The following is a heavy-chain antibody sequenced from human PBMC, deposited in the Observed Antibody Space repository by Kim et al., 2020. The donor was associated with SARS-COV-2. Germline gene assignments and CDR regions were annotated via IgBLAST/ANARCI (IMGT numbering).Heavy chain of an antibody. Sequence: GGSLRLSCAASGFTFSSYSMNWVRQAPGKGLEWVSYISSSSSTIYYADSVKGRFTISRDNAKNSLYLQMNSLRDEDTAVYYCARGGPEWGTIFGVVIDPRAFMDVWRQGTTVTVSS. CDR1: GFTFSSYS. J-gene: IGHJ6*02. CDR3: ARGGPEWGTIFGVVIDPRAFMDV. V-gene: IGHV3-48*02. D-gene: IGHD3-3*01. CDR2: ISSSSSTI.